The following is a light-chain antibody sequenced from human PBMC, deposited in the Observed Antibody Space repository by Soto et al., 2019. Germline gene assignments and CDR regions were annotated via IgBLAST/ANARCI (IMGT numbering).Light chain of an antibody. CDR2: EVS. CDR3: TSYAGSNNV. Sequence: QSVLTQPPSASGSPGQSVTISCTGTSSDVGGYNYVSWYQQHPGKAPKLMIYEVSKRPSGVPDRFSGSKSGNTASLTVSGLQAEDAADYYCTSYAGSNNVFGTGTKVTLL. J-gene: IGLJ1*01. CDR1: SSDVGGYNY. V-gene: IGLV2-8*01.